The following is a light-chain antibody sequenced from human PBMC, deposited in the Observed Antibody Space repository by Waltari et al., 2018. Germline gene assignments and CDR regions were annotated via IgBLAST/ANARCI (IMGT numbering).Light chain of an antibody. V-gene: IGLV2-23*02. CDR1: SSDVGNYNL. CDR3: CSYVTGNTGL. J-gene: IGLJ2*01. Sequence: QSALIQPASVSGSPGQAITISCSGTSSDVGNYNLVPWYQQHPGKSPKLIIYVVSKRPSWVSTRFSGSKSGNTASLTITGLQAEDEADYYCCSYVTGNTGLFGGGTKLTVL. CDR2: VVS.